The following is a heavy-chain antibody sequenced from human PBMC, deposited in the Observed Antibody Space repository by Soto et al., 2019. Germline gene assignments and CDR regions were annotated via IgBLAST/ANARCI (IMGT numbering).Heavy chain of an antibody. CDR1: GYTFTSYD. J-gene: IGHJ4*02. CDR2: MNTSSGNT. V-gene: IGHV1-8*01. D-gene: IGHD2-15*01. Sequence: ASVKVSCKASGYTFTSYDINWVRQATGQGLEWMGWMNTSSGNTEYSQKFQGRVTMTRDTSTSTAYMELSSLRSEDTAVYFCARGSCSAGGCYSFYFDYWGQGTLVTVSS. CDR3: ARGSCSAGGCYSFYFDY.